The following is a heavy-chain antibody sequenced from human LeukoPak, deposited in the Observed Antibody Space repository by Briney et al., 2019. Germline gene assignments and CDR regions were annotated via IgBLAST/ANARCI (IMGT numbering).Heavy chain of an antibody. V-gene: IGHV4-39*01. CDR1: GASISNNDYF. D-gene: IGHD2-2*01. Sequence: KPSETLSLTCTVSGASISNNDYFWGWLRQPPGKGLEWIGSMNYGGSTHDNPSLKSRFTISVDTSKNQVSLKLSSVTAADTAVYYCARRVPGRSGNWFDPWGQGTLVTVSS. J-gene: IGHJ5*02. CDR2: MNYGGST. CDR3: ARRVPGRSGNWFDP.